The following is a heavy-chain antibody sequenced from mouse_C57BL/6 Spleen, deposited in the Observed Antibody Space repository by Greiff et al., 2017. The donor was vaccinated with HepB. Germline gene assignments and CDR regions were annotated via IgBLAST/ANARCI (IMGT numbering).Heavy chain of an antibody. CDR3: ARPITTVVATGDWYFDV. J-gene: IGHJ1*03. D-gene: IGHD1-1*01. V-gene: IGHV4-1*01. CDR1: GIDFSRYW. CDR2: INPDSSTI. Sequence: EVKVEESGGGLVQPGGSLKLSCAASGIDFSRYWMSWVRRAPGKGLEWIGEINPDSSTINYAPSLKDKFIISRDNAKNTLYLQMSKVRSEDTALYYCARPITTVVATGDWYFDVWGTGTTVTVSS.